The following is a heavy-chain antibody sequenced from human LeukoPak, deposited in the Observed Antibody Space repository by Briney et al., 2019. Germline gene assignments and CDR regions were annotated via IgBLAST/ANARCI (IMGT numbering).Heavy chain of an antibody. CDR2: IDPNTGGT. J-gene: IGHJ6*03. V-gene: IGHV1-2*02. CDR3: AGLNWGSGFYYYMDV. Sequence: ASVKVSCKASGYTFIGYYMYWVRQAPGQGLEWMGWIDPNTGGTNYAQKFQGRVTMTRDTSISTAYMELSRLRSGDTAVYYCAGLNWGSGFYYYMDVWGKGTTVTVSS. D-gene: IGHD7-27*01. CDR1: GYTFIGYY.